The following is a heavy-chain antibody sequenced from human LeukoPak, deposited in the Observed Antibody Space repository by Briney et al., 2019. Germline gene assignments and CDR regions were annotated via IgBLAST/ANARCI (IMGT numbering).Heavy chain of an antibody. CDR2: IYNDDYI. CDR1: GFTFDNYA. D-gene: IGHD2-2*02. CDR3: ARGYTDLFSGFNI. J-gene: IGHJ3*02. V-gene: IGHV3-23*03. Sequence: GGSLRLSCTASGFTFDNYAMSWVRQAPGKGLEWVSLIYNDDYIYYGDSVKGRFTISRDNSKNTVHLQMNSLRADDTAVYYCARGYTDLFSGFNIWGRGTVVTVSS.